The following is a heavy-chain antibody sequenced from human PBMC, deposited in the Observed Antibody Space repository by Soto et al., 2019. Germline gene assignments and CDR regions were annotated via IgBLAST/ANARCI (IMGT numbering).Heavy chain of an antibody. D-gene: IGHD5-12*01. Sequence: SETLSLTCTVSDGSISSSSYYWGWIRQPPGKGLEWIGSIYYTGSTYYNPSLKSRVTISVDMSKNQFSLKLSSVTAADTAVYFCARHVVATMAFFDYWGPGTPVTVSS. CDR3: ARHVVATMAFFDY. J-gene: IGHJ4*02. CDR2: IYYTGST. V-gene: IGHV4-39*01. CDR1: DGSISSSSYY.